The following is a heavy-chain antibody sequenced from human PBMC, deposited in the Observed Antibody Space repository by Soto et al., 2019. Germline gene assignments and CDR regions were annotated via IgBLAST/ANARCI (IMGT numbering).Heavy chain of an antibody. D-gene: IGHD3-9*01. V-gene: IGHV1-69*12. Sequence: QVQLVQSGAEVKKPGSSVKVSCKASGGTFSSYAISWVRQAPGQGLEWMGGIIPIFGTANYAQKFQGRVTITADESTSTAYIELSSLRSEDTAVYYCAIRYFDWLSPGGGMDVWGQGTTVTVSS. CDR3: AIRYFDWLSPGGGMDV. J-gene: IGHJ6*02. CDR1: GGTFSSYA. CDR2: IIPIFGTA.